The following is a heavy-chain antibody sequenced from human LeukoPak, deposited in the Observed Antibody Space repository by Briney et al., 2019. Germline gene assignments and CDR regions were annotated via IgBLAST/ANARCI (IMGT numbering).Heavy chain of an antibody. V-gene: IGHV4-59*12. J-gene: IGHJ4*01. D-gene: IGHD3-22*01. CDR1: GGSISSYY. CDR3: ARDRRYYYRSGYFDY. Sequence: SETLSLTFTVSGGSISSYYWSWIRQPPGKGLEWIGYIYYSGSTNYNPSLKNRVTISVGTSKNQFSLKLSSVTAADTAVYYCARDRRYYYRSGYFDYWGHGTLVTVSS. CDR2: IYYSGST.